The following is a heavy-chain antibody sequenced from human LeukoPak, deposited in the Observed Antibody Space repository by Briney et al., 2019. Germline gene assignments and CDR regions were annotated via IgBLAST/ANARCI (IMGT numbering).Heavy chain of an antibody. V-gene: IGHV3-23*01. CDR2: ISGSGGST. J-gene: IGHJ6*02. CDR1: GFTFSSYA. D-gene: IGHD2-15*01. CDR3: ARDGIYCSGGSCYSYYYYGMDV. Sequence: GGSLRLSCAASGFTFSSYAMSWVRQAPGKGLEWVSAISGSGGSTYYADSVKGRFTISRDNSKNTLYLQMNSLRAEGTAVYYCARDGIYCSGGSCYSYYYYGMDVWGQGTTVTVSS.